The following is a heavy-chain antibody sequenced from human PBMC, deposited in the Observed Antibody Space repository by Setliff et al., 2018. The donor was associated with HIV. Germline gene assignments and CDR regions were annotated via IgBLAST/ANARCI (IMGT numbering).Heavy chain of an antibody. CDR2: IYPTDSET. CDR3: ARHPPRGYPKNWFDP. V-gene: IGHV5-51*01. D-gene: IGHD3-16*02. J-gene: IGHJ5*02. CDR1: GYNFNTYW. Sequence: PGESLKISCKGFGYNFNTYWIAWVRQVPGKGLEWMGIIYPTDSETKYSPSFQGQVTISVDRSISTAYLQWNNLKASDSAIYYCARHPPRGYPKNWFDPWGQGTQVTVSS.